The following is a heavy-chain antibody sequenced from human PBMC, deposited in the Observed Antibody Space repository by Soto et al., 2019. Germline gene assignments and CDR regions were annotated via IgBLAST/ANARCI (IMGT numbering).Heavy chain of an antibody. D-gene: IGHD2-8*01. CDR2: IYDSGST. Sequence: QVQLQESGPGLLEPSQTLALNYTVSGGSISSGDYYWSWIRQPPGKGLEWIGYIYDSGSTYYNSSLKSRVNITLDTSKNQVSLKLTSVTAADTAVYYCARDNGVGPWGQGTLVTVSS. CDR1: GGSISSGDYY. V-gene: IGHV4-30-4*01. J-gene: IGHJ5*02. CDR3: ARDNGVGP.